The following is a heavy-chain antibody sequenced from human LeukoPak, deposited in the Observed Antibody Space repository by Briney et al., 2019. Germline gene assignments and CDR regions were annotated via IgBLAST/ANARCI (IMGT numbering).Heavy chain of an antibody. CDR1: GFTFSDHY. V-gene: IGHV3-72*01. CDR3: ARVYDSTFSSHHLDC. Sequence: PGGSLRLSCAASGFTFSDHYMDWVRQAPGTGLEWVGRVRKKGNSYTTEYAASVQGRFTVSRDDSKNSLYLQMNSLRTEDTAVYYCARVYDSTFSSHHLDCWGQGTLVTVSS. J-gene: IGHJ4*02. CDR2: VRKKGNSYTT. D-gene: IGHD3-16*01.